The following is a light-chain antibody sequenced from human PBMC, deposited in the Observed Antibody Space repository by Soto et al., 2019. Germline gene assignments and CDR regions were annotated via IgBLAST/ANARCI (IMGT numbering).Light chain of an antibody. CDR3: GTWDSSLSAWV. Sequence: QSVLTQPPSVSAAPGQTVTISCSGSSSNIGNNFVSWYQHLPGTAPELLIYDNNKRSSGIPDRFSGSKSGTSATLGITGLQTGDEAEYYCGTWDSSLSAWVFGGGTKLTVL. J-gene: IGLJ3*02. CDR1: SSNIGNNF. V-gene: IGLV1-51*01. CDR2: DNN.